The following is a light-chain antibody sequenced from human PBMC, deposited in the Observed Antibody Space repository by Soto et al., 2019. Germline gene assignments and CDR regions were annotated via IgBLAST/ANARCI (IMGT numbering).Light chain of an antibody. Sequence: QSVLTQPPSASRTPGQRVTISCSGSSSKLGSNYVYWYQQLPGTAPKLLIYRNNQRPSGVPDRFSGSKSGTSASLAISGLRSEDEADYYCAAWDDSLSVNYVFGTGTKVTVL. CDR1: SSKLGSNY. CDR2: RNN. J-gene: IGLJ1*01. V-gene: IGLV1-47*01. CDR3: AAWDDSLSVNYV.